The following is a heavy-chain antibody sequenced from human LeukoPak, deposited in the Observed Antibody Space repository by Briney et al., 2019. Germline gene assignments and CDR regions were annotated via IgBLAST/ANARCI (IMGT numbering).Heavy chain of an antibody. J-gene: IGHJ4*02. CDR2: VFYSGST. CDR1: GGSTSSSNW. Sequence: SETLSLTCAVSGGSTSSSNWWSWIRQPPGKGLEWIGSVFYSGSTYYNPSLKSRVTMSVDTSKNQFSLKLSSVIAADTAVYYCARLWSTDCSGGSCPHQPNYWGQGTLVTVSS. CDR3: ARLWSTDCSGGSCPHQPNY. D-gene: IGHD2-15*01. V-gene: IGHV4-39*01.